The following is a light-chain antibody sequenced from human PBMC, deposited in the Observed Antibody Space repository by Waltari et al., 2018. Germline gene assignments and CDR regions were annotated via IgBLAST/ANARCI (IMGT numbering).Light chain of an antibody. V-gene: IGLV1-44*01. CDR2: SNN. Sequence: QSVLTQPPSASGTPGQRVTISCSGSSSNIGSNTVNWYQQLPGTAPKLLIYSNNQRPPGVPDRFSGSKSGTSASLAISGLQSEDEADYYCAAWDDSLNDVVFGGGTKLTVL. CDR1: SSNIGSNT. J-gene: IGLJ2*01. CDR3: AAWDDSLNDVV.